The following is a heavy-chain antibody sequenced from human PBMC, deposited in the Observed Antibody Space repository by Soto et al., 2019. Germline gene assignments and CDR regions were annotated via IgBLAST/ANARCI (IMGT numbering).Heavy chain of an antibody. D-gene: IGHD2-2*01. CDR3: ARGGVPASNYYYYYVDV. J-gene: IGHJ6*03. CDR1: GGSFSGYY. Sequence: SETLSLTCAVYGGSFSGYYWSWIRQPPGKGLEWIGEINHSGSTNYNPSLKSRVTISVDTSKNQFSLKLSSVTAADTAVYYCARGGVPASNYYYYYVDVWGKGTTVTVSS. V-gene: IGHV4-34*01. CDR2: INHSGST.